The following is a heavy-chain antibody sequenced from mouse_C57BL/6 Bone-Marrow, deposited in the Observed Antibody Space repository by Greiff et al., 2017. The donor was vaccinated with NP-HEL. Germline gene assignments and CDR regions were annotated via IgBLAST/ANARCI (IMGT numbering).Heavy chain of an antibody. CDR3: ATGAGDYYGI. Sequence: EVKLVESGPGLVKPSQSLSLTCSVTGYSITSCYYWNWIRQFPGNKLEWMGYISYDGSNNYNPFLKNRISITRDTSKNQFFLKLNSVTTEDTATYDCATGAGDYYGIWGQGNLVTVSA. CDR2: ISYDGSN. J-gene: IGHJ3*01. CDR1: GYSITSCYY. V-gene: IGHV3-6*01. D-gene: IGHD1-1*01.